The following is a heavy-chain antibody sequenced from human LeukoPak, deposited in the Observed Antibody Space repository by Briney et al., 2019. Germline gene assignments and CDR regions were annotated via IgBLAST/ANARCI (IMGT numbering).Heavy chain of an antibody. Sequence: GESLKISCKGSGYSFSTFWIAWVRQMPGKGLEWMGIIYPGDSDTRYSPSFQGQVTFSADKSITTAYLQWSSLKASDTAMYYCATTSKYSYAYHSWGKGTLVTVSS. CDR3: ATTSKYSYAYHS. V-gene: IGHV5-51*01. J-gene: IGHJ5*02. D-gene: IGHD5-18*01. CDR2: IYPGDSDT. CDR1: GYSFSTFW.